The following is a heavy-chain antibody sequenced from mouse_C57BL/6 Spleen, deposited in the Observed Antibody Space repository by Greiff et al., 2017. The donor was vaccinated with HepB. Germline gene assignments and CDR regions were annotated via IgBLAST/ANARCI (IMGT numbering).Heavy chain of an antibody. V-gene: IGHV5-17*01. CDR2: ISSGSSTI. CDR1: GFTFSDYG. Sequence: EVKVVESGGGLVKPGGSLKLSCAASGFTFSDYGMHWVRQAPEKGLEWVAYISSGSSTIYYADTVKGRFTISRDNAKNTLFLQMTSLRSEDTAMYYCARHDYDDGAWFAYWGQGTLVTVSA. D-gene: IGHD2-4*01. CDR3: ARHDYDDGAWFAY. J-gene: IGHJ3*01.